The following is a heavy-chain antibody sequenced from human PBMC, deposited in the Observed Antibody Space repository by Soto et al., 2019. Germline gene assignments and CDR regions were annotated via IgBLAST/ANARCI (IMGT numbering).Heavy chain of an antibody. V-gene: IGHV4-34*01. CDR2: INHSGST. CDR3: ARGCTYYDFWSGYYTDLNWFDP. CDR1: CGSFSGYY. Sequence: PSETLSLTCAVYCGSFSGYYWSWIRQPPGKGLEWIGEINHSGSTNYNPSLKSRVTISVDTSKNQFSLKLSSVTAADTAVYYCARGCTYYDFWSGYYTDLNWFDPWGQGTLVT. D-gene: IGHD3-3*01. J-gene: IGHJ5*02.